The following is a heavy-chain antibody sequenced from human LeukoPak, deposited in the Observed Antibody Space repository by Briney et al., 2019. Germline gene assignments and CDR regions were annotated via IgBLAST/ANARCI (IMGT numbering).Heavy chain of an antibody. Sequence: SETLSLTCTVSGGSISSSSYYWGWIRQPPGKGLEWIGSIYHSGSTYYNPSLKSRVTISVDTSKNQFSLKLSSVTAADTAVYYCARGGWPFDYWGQGTLVTVSS. CDR2: IYHSGST. V-gene: IGHV4-39*07. D-gene: IGHD6-19*01. J-gene: IGHJ4*02. CDR1: GGSISSSSYY. CDR3: ARGGWPFDY.